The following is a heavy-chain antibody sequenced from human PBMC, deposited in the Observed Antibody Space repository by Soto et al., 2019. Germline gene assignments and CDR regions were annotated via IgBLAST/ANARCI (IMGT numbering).Heavy chain of an antibody. J-gene: IGHJ6*02. CDR1: GGSISGYY. CDR3: ARDRRGSQYGMDV. CDR2: IYTRGTT. V-gene: IGHV4-4*07. D-gene: IGHD3-16*01. Sequence: SETLSLTCTVSGGSISGYYWSWIRQPAGKGLEWIGRIYTRGTTKYNPPLNSRVTMSVDTAKNQISLKLSSVTAADTAVYYCARDRRGSQYGMDVWGQGTKVTVSS.